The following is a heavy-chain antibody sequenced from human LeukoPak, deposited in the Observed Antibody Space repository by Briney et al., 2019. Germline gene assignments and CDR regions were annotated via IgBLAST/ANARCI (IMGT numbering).Heavy chain of an antibody. CDR3: AKDHGGIAI. CDR1: GFTFSSYG. CDR2: ISYDGSSK. Sequence: GGSLRLSCAASGFTFSSYGMHWVRQAPGKGLEWVAVISYDGSSKYYADSVKGRFTISRDNSKNTLYLQMNSLGAEDTAVYYCAKDHGGIAIWGQGTMVTVSS. J-gene: IGHJ3*02. D-gene: IGHD6-13*01. V-gene: IGHV3-30*18.